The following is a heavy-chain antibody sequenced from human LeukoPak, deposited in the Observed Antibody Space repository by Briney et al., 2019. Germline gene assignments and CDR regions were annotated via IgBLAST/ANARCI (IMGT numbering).Heavy chain of an antibody. Sequence: ASVKVSCKASGYTFSSHSINWLRQAHGQGLELMGWITTNTGNPTYAQGFTGRFVFSLDTSASTAYLQISSLKAEDTAVYYCARDASTIRFDYWGQGTLVTVSS. CDR3: ARDASTIRFDY. V-gene: IGHV7-4-1*02. J-gene: IGHJ4*02. D-gene: IGHD5-24*01. CDR2: ITTNTGNP. CDR1: GYTFSSHS.